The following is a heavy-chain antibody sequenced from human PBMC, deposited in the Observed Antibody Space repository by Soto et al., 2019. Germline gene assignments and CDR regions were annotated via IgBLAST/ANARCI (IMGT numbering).Heavy chain of an antibody. CDR2: IYYGGNT. V-gene: IGHV4-39*01. Sequence: QLQLQESGPGLVKPPETLPLTCTVSGASVISSRYYWGWIRQPPGKGLEWIGRIYYGGNTYKNPSLKSRVTISVDTSKNQFSLKLSSVTAADTAVYYCARHGRITGTQYAMDVWGQGTTVTVSS. J-gene: IGHJ6*02. CDR1: GASVISSRYY. D-gene: IGHD1-20*01. CDR3: ARHGRITGTQYAMDV.